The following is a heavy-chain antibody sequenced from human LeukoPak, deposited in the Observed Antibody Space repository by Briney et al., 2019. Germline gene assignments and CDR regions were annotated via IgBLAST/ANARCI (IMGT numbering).Heavy chain of an antibody. D-gene: IGHD3-3*01. CDR2: IMYSGSI. J-gene: IGHJ5*02. CDR3: AGRTYYDFWIDP. CDR1: AGSISSSSYY. Sequence: SETLSLTCTASAGSISSSSYYWGWIRQPPGKGRDGLGSIMYSGSIYYNPTPKSPVTISDDTSQTQFSRKPSAVTAPDRAGLYAAGRTYYDFWIDPWGQGTLVTVSS. V-gene: IGHV4-39*01.